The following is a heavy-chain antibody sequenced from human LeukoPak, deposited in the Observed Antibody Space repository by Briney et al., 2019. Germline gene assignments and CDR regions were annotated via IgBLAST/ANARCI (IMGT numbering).Heavy chain of an antibody. CDR3: AKDTKVYYGSGSYAPDY. D-gene: IGHD3-10*01. J-gene: IGHJ4*02. Sequence: PGGTLRLSCAASGFTFSSYWMSWVRQAPGKGLEWVANIKQDGSEKYYVDSGKGRFTISGDNAKNSLYLQMNSLRAEDTAVYYCAKDTKVYYGSGSYAPDYWGQGTLVTVSS. V-gene: IGHV3-7*01. CDR1: GFTFSSYW. CDR2: IKQDGSEK.